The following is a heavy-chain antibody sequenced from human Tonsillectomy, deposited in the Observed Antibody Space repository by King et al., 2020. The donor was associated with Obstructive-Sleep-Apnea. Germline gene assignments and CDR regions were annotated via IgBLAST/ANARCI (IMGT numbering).Heavy chain of an antibody. V-gene: IGHV3-23*04. Sequence: EVQLVESGGGLVQPGGSLRLSCAASGFTFSNYAMNWVRQAPGKGLEWVSAISGSGGSTYYADSVKGRFTISRDNSKNTLYLQMNSLRAEDTAVYYCAKDVASLIVVVTAWGAFDIWGQGTMVTVSS. J-gene: IGHJ3*02. CDR1: GFTFSNYA. CDR3: AKDVASLIVVVTAWGAFDI. D-gene: IGHD2-21*02. CDR2: ISGSGGST.